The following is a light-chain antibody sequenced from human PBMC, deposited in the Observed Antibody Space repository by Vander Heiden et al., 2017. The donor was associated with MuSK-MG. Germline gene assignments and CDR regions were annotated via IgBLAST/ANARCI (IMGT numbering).Light chain of an antibody. Sequence: DIQLTQSPSSLSASLGDRVTITCRASQTINNHLNWFQQKPGKAPKAVIFGTSSLRSGVPSRFSGSGFGTDFTLTISNLQPEDFAIYHCLQTHSFPYNFGQGTKLEIK. V-gene: IGKV1-39*01. CDR2: GTS. J-gene: IGKJ2*01. CDR3: LQTHSFPYN. CDR1: QTINNH.